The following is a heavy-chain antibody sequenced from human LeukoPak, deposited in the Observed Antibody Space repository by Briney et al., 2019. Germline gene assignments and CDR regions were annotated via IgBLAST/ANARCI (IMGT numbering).Heavy chain of an antibody. CDR3: AKGLYQYFGSGSYTLDH. CDR2: MSGSGTGT. J-gene: IGHJ4*02. Sequence: GGSLRLSCAASGFTFSTYAMSWVRQAPGKGLEWVSAMSGSGTGTSYAESVQGRFTISRDNSKNTLYLQMNSLRAEDTAVYYCAKGLYQYFGSGSYTLDHWGQGTQVTVSS. D-gene: IGHD3-10*01. V-gene: IGHV3-23*01. CDR1: GFTFSTYA.